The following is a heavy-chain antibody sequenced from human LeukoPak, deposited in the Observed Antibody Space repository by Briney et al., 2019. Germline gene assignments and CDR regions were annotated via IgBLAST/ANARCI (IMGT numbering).Heavy chain of an antibody. D-gene: IGHD2-8*01. CDR1: GGSISSGGYS. CDR3: VGVGTVSRPLLMVSRWEAFDI. J-gene: IGHJ3*02. CDR2: IYHSGST. Sequence: SQTLSLTCAVSGGSISSGGYSWSWIRQPPGKGLEWIGYIYHSGSTYYNPSLKSRITISEDRSKNQFSLKLTSVTAADTAVYYCVGVGTVSRPLLMVSRWEAFDIWGQGTMVTVSS. V-gene: IGHV4-30-2*01.